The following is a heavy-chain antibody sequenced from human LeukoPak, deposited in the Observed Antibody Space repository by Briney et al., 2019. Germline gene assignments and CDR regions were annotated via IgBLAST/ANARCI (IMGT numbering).Heavy chain of an antibody. D-gene: IGHD3-9*01. V-gene: IGHV4-34*01. CDR2: INHSGGT. Sequence: SETLSLTCAVYGGSFSGYYWSWIRQPPGKGLEWIGEINHSGGTNYNPSLKSRVTISVDTSKNQFSLKLSSVTAADTAVYYCASGKPDSYYDILTGFDYWGQGTLVTVSS. CDR1: GGSFSGYY. J-gene: IGHJ4*02. CDR3: ASGKPDSYYDILTGFDY.